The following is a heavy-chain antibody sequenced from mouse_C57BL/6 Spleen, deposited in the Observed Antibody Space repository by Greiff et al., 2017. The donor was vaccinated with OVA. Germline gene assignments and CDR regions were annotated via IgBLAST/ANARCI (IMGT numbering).Heavy chain of an antibody. Sequence: VQLVESGPGLVQPSQSLSITCTVSGFSLTSYGVHWVRQSPGKGLEWLGVIWSGGSTDYNAAFISRLSISKDNSKSQVFFKMNSLQADDTAINYCARKEYYGSSGFAYWGQGTLVTVSA. CDR3: ARKEYYGSSGFAY. CDR1: GFSLTSYG. J-gene: IGHJ3*01. D-gene: IGHD1-1*01. CDR2: IWSGGST. V-gene: IGHV2-2*01.